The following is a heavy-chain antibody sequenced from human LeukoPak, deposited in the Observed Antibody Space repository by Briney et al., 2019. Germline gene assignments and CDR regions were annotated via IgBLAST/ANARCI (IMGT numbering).Heavy chain of an antibody. V-gene: IGHV3-30*04. J-gene: IGHJ6*02. CDR2: ISYDGSNK. CDR3: ARGNTYGMDV. Sequence: GSLRLSCAASGFTISSYAMHWVRQAPGKGLEWVAVISYDGSNKYYADSVKGRFTISRDNSKNTLYLQMNSLRAEDTAVYYCARGNTYGMDVWGQGTTVTVSS. CDR1: GFTISSYA.